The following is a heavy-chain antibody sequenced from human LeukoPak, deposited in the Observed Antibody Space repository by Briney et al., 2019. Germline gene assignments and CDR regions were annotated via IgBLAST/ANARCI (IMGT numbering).Heavy chain of an antibody. CDR2: IYKSGST. D-gene: IGHD3-22*01. V-gene: IGHV4-4*07. CDR1: GGSIGWDY. J-gene: IGHJ4*02. CDR3: AREEYFQDSNGYSYYFHS. Sequence: SETLSLTCTVSGGSIGWDYWSWIRQSAGKGLEWIGRIYKSGSTNYNPSFGRRVTMSVDTSKNQFSLHVTSVTAADTAVYYCAREEYFQDSNGYSYYFHSWGQGSLVTVSS.